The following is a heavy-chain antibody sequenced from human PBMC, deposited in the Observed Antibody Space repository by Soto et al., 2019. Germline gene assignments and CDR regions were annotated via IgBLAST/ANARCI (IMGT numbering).Heavy chain of an antibody. J-gene: IGHJ6*03. V-gene: IGHV4-34*01. Sequence: PSETLSLTCAVYGGSFSGYYWSWIRQPPGKGLEWIGEINHSGSTNYNPSLKSRVTISVDTSKNQFSLKLSSVTAADTAVYYCARRYDFWSGYYRRNYYYYMDVWGKGTTVTVSS. CDR3: ARRYDFWSGYYRRNYYYYMDV. CDR1: GGSFSGYY. D-gene: IGHD3-3*01. CDR2: INHSGST.